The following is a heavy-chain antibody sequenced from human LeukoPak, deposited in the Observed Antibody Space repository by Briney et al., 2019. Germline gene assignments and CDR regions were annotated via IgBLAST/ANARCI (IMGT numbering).Heavy chain of an antibody. V-gene: IGHV1-46*01. J-gene: IGHJ4*02. CDR2: INPSGGST. CDR3: AQGIAAPGDDY. D-gene: IGHD6-13*01. Sequence: GASVKVSCKAPGYTFTSYYMHWVRQAPGQGLEWMGIINPSGGSTSYAQKFQGRVTMTRDTSTSTVYMELSSLRSEDTAVYYCAQGIAAPGDDYWGQGTLVTVSS. CDR1: GYTFTSYY.